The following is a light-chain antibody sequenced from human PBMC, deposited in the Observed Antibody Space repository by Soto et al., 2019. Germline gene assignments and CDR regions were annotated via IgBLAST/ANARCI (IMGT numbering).Light chain of an antibody. CDR2: AAS. CDR3: LQHNTYPYT. Sequence: DIQMTQSPSSLSASVGDRVTLSCRASQGVGNNLGWYQQKPGKAPRRLIYAASSLQSGVPSRFSGSGSGTVFTLTISSLQHEDFASYYCLQHNTYPYTFGQGTKLEIK. CDR1: QGVGNN. J-gene: IGKJ2*01. V-gene: IGKV1-17*01.